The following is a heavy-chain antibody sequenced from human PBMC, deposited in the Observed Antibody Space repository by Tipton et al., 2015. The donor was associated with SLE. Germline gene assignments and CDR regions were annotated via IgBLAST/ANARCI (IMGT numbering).Heavy chain of an antibody. V-gene: IGHV4-34*01. CDR3: ARAPYRNAWYGAFDI. CDR1: GGSFSGYY. CDR2: INHSGST. J-gene: IGHJ3*02. D-gene: IGHD6-19*01. Sequence: TLSLTCAVYGGSFSGYYWSWIRQPPGKGLEWIGEINHSGSTNYNPPLKSRVTISVDTSKNQFSLKLSSVTAADTGVIYCARAPYRNAWYGAFDIWGQGTAVTVSS.